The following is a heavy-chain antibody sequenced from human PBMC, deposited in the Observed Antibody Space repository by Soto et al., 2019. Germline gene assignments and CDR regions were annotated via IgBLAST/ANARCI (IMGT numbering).Heavy chain of an antibody. CDR2: MNPNSGNT. Sequence: ASVKVSCKASGYTFTSYDINWVRQATGQGLEWMGWMNPNSGNTGYAQRFQGRVTMTRNTSISTAYMELSSLRSEDTAVYYCARKQLDYYYYYMDVWGKGTTVTVSS. D-gene: IGHD6-13*01. J-gene: IGHJ6*03. CDR3: ARKQLDYYYYYMDV. CDR1: GYTFTSYD. V-gene: IGHV1-8*01.